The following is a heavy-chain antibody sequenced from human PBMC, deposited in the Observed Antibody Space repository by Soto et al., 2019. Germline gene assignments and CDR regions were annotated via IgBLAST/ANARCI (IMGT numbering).Heavy chain of an antibody. CDR1: GFTFSDYF. Sequence: PGGSLRLSCADSGFTFSDYFITWIRQAPGKGLEWISYINNDATYRKYADSVKGRFTVSRDNAKNSVFLQMNSLRPEDTALYYCGKGYTILGVVDDWGPGTLVTVSS. CDR3: GKGYTILGVVDD. J-gene: IGHJ4*02. D-gene: IGHD3-3*01. V-gene: IGHV3-11*06. CDR2: INNDATYR.